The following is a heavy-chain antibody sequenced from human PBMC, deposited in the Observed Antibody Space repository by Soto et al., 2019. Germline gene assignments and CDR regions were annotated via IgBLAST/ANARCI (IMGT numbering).Heavy chain of an antibody. CDR3: ARQARGATYSDFAY. Sequence: SETLSLTCTVSGGSISSSAYYWGWIRQPPGKGLEWIGSIYYSGTTFYVPSLKSRLLMSVDTSKNQFSLRLRSVTATDTAVYYCARQARGATYSDFAYWGQGTLVTVSS. CDR2: IYYSGTT. V-gene: IGHV4-39*01. J-gene: IGHJ4*02. D-gene: IGHD1-26*01. CDR1: GGSISSSAYY.